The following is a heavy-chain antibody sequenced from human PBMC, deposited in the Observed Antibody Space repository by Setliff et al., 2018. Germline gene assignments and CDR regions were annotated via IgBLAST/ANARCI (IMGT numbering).Heavy chain of an antibody. CDR2: IYYTGST. D-gene: IGHD3-16*01. V-gene: IGHV4-59*01. J-gene: IGHJ5*02. CDR1: GMSITSCY. Sequence: PSETLSLTCSVSGMSITSCYWSWIRQPPGRGLEWIGYIYYTGSTTYSPSLKSRVTISPDTSKNQFHLTVKSVTEADTAVYYCARALRRPLGGTAFVPVHFDPWGQGILVTVSS. CDR3: ARALRRPLGGTAFVPVHFDP.